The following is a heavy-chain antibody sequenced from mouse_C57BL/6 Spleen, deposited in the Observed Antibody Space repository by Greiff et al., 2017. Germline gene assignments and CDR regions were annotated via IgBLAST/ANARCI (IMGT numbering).Heavy chain of an antibody. Sequence: EVQLQQSGPELVKPGASVKISCKASGYTFTDYYMNWVKQSHGKSLEWIGDINPNNGGTSYNQKFKGKATLTVDKSSSTAYMELRSLTSEDSAVYYCATTREDYAMGYWGQGTSVTVSS. J-gene: IGHJ4*01. CDR2: INPNNGGT. CDR3: ATTREDYAMGY. V-gene: IGHV1-26*01. CDR1: GYTFTDYY.